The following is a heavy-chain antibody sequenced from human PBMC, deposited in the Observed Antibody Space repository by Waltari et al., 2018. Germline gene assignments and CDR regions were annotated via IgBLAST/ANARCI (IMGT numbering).Heavy chain of an antibody. CDR2: INPSGGST. V-gene: IGHV1-46*01. D-gene: IGHD4-17*01. CDR1: GYTFSNFY. CDR3: VRSATTVVSPDY. Sequence: QVQLVQSGAEVKKPGASVKVSCKASGYTFSNFYMHWVRQAPGQGLEWMGIINPSGGSTSYAQKFQGRVTMTRDTSTSTVDMGLSSLRSEDTAVYYCVRSATTVVSPDYRGQGTLVTVSS. J-gene: IGHJ4*02.